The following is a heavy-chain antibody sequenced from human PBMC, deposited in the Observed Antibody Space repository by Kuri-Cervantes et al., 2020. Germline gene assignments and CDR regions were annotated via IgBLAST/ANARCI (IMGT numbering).Heavy chain of an antibody. CDR3: AREKSGWYSFDY. CDR1: GFTFSSYW. J-gene: IGHJ4*02. Sequence: GGSLRLSCAASGFTFSSYWMHWVRQPPGKGLVWVSRINSDGSSTSYADSVKGRFTISRDNAKNSLYLQMNSLRAEDTAVYYCAREKSGWYSFDYWGRGTLVTVSS. D-gene: IGHD6-19*01. V-gene: IGHV3-74*01. CDR2: INSDGSST.